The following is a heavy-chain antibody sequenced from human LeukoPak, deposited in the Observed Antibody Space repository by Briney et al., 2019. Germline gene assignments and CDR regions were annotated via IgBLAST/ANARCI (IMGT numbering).Heavy chain of an antibody. CDR1: GFTFSSSA. J-gene: IGHJ4*02. D-gene: IGHD6-13*01. CDR2: ISASGGST. Sequence: PGGSLRLSCAASGFTFSSSAMSWVRQVPGKGLEWVSGISASGGSTYYADSVKGRFTISRDNSKNTLYLQMNSLRAEDTAVYYCARDVLHSSSWAYYFDYWGQGTLVTVSS. V-gene: IGHV3-23*01. CDR3: ARDVLHSSSWAYYFDY.